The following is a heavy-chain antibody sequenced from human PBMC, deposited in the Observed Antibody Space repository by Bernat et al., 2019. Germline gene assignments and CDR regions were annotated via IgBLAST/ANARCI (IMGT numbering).Heavy chain of an antibody. CDR3: AKDQWEPGSGYYPAWHHFDY. D-gene: IGHD3-22*01. CDR1: GFTLSSYD. CDR2: ISYDGSNK. J-gene: IGHJ4*02. Sequence: QVQLVESGGGAVRPGRSLRLSCVASGFTLSSYDMHWVRQAPGKGLEWVAVISYDGSNKYYADSVKGRFTISRDNSKNTLYLQMNSLGGEDTAVYYCAKDQWEPGSGYYPAWHHFDYWGQGTLVTVSS. V-gene: IGHV3-30*18.